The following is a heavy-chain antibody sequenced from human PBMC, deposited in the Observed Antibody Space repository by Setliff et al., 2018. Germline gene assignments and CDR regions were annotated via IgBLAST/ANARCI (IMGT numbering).Heavy chain of an antibody. J-gene: IGHJ3*02. Sequence: SSETLSLTCAVYGASFSGSYCSWIRQSPGKGLEWIGEINHTGSPNWIGEINHSGSPNYNPSLTSPVTMSVDTSKNEVSPRLRSVTATDTDMYFCARGAEDSDYVPTVWALDMWGRGTMVTVSS. V-gene: IGHV4-34*01. CDR1: GASFSGSY. D-gene: IGHD3-16*01. CDR2: INHSGSP. CDR3: ARGAEDSDYVPTVWALDM.